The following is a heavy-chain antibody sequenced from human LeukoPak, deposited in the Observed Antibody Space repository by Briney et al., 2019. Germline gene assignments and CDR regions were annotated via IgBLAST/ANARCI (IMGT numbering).Heavy chain of an antibody. Sequence: ASVKVSCKASGYTFTTYDINWVRQATGQGLEWMGWMNPNSGYTGYAQKFQGRVTITRDTSISIAYMELSSLRSEDTAVYYCARVAGSIDYWGQGTLVIVSS. D-gene: IGHD6-19*01. J-gene: IGHJ4*02. V-gene: IGHV1-8*03. CDR1: GYTFTTYD. CDR3: ARVAGSIDY. CDR2: MNPNSGYT.